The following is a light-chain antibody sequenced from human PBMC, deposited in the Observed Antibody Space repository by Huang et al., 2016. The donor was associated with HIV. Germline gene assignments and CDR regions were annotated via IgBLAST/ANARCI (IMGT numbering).Light chain of an antibody. V-gene: IGKV1D-13*01. CDR1: QDISTS. J-gene: IGKJ5*01. Sequence: AVQLTQFPSSLSASVGDRVIITCRASQDISTSLAWYQHKPGKAPKLRISAASNLKSGISWRGSGDAVGTYVALCISGLQPEDVATYDGQQLHDYPVTFGPGTRLDIK. CDR3: QQLHDYPVT. CDR2: AAS.